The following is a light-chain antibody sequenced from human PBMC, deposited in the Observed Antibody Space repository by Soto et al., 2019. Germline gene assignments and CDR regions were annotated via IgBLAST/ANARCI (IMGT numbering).Light chain of an antibody. CDR1: QVISTNY. CDR2: DAS. CDR3: QQYAASSWA. V-gene: IGKV3-20*01. J-gene: IGKJ1*01. Sequence: EVVLTQSPGTLSLSPGERATLSCRASQVISTNYLAWYQQQKPGQAPRLLIYDASKRATGVPDRFSGSGSRTDFTLAISGLEPEDLAVYYCQQYAASSWAFGQGTKVDIK.